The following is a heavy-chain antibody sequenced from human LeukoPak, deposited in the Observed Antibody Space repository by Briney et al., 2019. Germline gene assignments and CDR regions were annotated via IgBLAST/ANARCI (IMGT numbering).Heavy chain of an antibody. CDR1: GFPVSSNY. Sequence: GGSLRLSCAASGFPVSSNYMSWVRQAPGKGLEWVSVIYSGGSTYYADSVKGRFTISRDNSKNTLYLQMNSLRAEDTAVYYCARVYVDTAMDYFDYWGQGTLVTVSS. CDR3: ARVYVDTAMDYFDY. D-gene: IGHD5-18*01. V-gene: IGHV3-53*01. CDR2: IYSGGST. J-gene: IGHJ4*02.